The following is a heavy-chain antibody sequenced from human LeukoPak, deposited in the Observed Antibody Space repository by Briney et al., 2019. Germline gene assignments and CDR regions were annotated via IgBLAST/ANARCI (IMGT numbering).Heavy chain of an antibody. D-gene: IGHD6-13*01. V-gene: IGHV4-39*01. J-gene: IGHJ4*02. Sequence: SETLSLTCTVSGGSISSSSYYRGWIRQPPGKGLEWIGSIYYSGSTYYNPSLKSRVTISVDTSKNQFSLKLSSVTAADTAVYYCARHYIAAAVDYWGQGTLVTVSS. CDR1: GGSISSSSYY. CDR3: ARHYIAAAVDY. CDR2: IYYSGST.